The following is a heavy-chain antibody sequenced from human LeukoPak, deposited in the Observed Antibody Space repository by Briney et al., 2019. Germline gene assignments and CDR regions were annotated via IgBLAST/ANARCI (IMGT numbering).Heavy chain of an antibody. Sequence: GGSLRLSCAASGFTFSNAWMSWVRQAPGKGREWVGRIKSKTEGGTTDYAEPVNGRFTISRDDSKNPLYIQMNSLKTEDTAVSYCTPSSWWERNYWGQGTLVTVSS. CDR2: IKSKTEGGTT. V-gene: IGHV3-15*01. CDR1: GFTFSNAW. D-gene: IGHD2-15*01. CDR3: TPSSWWERNY. J-gene: IGHJ4*02.